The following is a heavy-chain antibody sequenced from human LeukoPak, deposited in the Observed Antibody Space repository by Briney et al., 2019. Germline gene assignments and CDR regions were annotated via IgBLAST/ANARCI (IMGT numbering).Heavy chain of an antibody. V-gene: IGHV4-59*01. CDR3: AREPSITMVRGASYYMDV. J-gene: IGHJ6*03. D-gene: IGHD3-10*01. CDR2: IDYSGST. CDR1: GGSISTYY. Sequence: SETLSLTCTVSGGSISTYYWSWVRQSPGKGLEWIGHIDYSGSTNYNPSLESRVAMSVDTSKNQFSLKLSSVTAADTAVYYCAREPSITMVRGASYYMDVWGKGTTVTVSS.